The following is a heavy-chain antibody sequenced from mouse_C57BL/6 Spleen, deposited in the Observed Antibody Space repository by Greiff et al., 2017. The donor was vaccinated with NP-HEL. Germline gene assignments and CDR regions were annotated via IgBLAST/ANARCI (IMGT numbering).Heavy chain of an antibody. CDR1: GYTFTSYG. CDR2: IYPRSGNT. V-gene: IGHV1-81*01. Sequence: VKLMESGAELARPGASVKLSCKASGYTFTSYGISWVKQRTGQGLEWIGEIYPRSGNTYYNEKFKGKATLTADKSSSTAYMELRSLTSEDSAVYFCARAEGSYGMDYWGQGTSVTVSS. J-gene: IGHJ4*01. CDR3: ARAEGSYGMDY.